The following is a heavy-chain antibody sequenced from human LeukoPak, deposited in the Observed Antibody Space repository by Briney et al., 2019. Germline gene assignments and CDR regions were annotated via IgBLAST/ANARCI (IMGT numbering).Heavy chain of an antibody. V-gene: IGHV1-2*02. CDR2: INPSSGAT. CDR3: ARVTYDRSGYYNGIPY. CDR1: GYTFTGYF. Sequence: GASVKVSCKASGYTFTGYFIHWVRQAPEQGLEWMGWINPSSGATNYAQNFQGRVTLTREMSISTAYMEVSRLLSDDTAVYYCARVTYDRSGYYNGIPYWGQGTLVIVSS. D-gene: IGHD3-22*01. J-gene: IGHJ4*02.